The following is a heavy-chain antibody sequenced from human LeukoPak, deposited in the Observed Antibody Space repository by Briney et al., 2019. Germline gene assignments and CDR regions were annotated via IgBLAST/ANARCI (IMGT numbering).Heavy chain of an antibody. Sequence: SVTVSCKASGGTFSSYAISWVRQAPGQGLEWMGGIIPIFGTANYAQKFQGRVTITTDESTSTAYMELSSLRSEDTAVYYCARGIELGPNNWGQGTLVTVSS. CDR2: IIPIFGTA. D-gene: IGHD1-7*01. CDR1: GGTFSSYA. CDR3: ARGIELGPNN. J-gene: IGHJ4*02. V-gene: IGHV1-69*05.